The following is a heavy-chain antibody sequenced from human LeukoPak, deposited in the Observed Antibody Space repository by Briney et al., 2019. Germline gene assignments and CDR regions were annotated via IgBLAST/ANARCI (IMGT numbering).Heavy chain of an antibody. CDR2: INPNSGGT. D-gene: IGHD3-22*01. V-gene: IGHV1-2*06. CDR1: GYTFTGYY. CDR3: ARGDDYYDSSGYYSPYPRDY. J-gene: IGHJ4*02. Sequence: GASVKVSCKASGYTFTGYYMHWVRQAPGQGLEWMGRINPNSGGTNYAQKFQGRVTMTRDTPISTAYMELSRLRSDDTAVYYCARGDDYYDSSGYYSPYPRDYWGQGTLVTVSS.